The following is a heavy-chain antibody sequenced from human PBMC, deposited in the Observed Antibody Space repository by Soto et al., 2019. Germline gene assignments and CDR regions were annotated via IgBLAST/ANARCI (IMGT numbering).Heavy chain of an antibody. J-gene: IGHJ6*02. CDR3: AKDLFGYGKNAYPMDV. Sequence: QVQLVESGGGVVQPGRSLRLSCAASGFTFSSYGMHWVRQAPGKGLEWVAVISYDGSNKYYADSVKGRFTISRDNSKNTLYLQMNSLRAEDTAVYYCAKDLFGYGKNAYPMDVWGQGTTVTVSS. D-gene: IGHD5-12*01. CDR2: ISYDGSNK. CDR1: GFTFSSYG. V-gene: IGHV3-30*18.